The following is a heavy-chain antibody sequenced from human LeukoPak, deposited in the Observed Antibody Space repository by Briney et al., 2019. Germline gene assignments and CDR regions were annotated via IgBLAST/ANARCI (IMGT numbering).Heavy chain of an antibody. CDR1: GYTFTSYD. J-gene: IGHJ4*02. CDR2: MNPNSGNT. D-gene: IGHD5-12*01. CDR3: ARGLVDIVATIRDYYFDY. Sequence: ASVKVSCKASGYTFTSYDINWVRQATGQGLEWMGWMNPNSGNTGYAQKFQGRVTITRNTSISTAYMELSSLRSVDTAVYYCARGLVDIVATIRDYYFDYWGQGTLVTVSS. V-gene: IGHV1-8*03.